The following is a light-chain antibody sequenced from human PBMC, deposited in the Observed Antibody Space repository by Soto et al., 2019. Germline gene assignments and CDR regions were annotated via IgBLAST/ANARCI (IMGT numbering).Light chain of an antibody. CDR1: QSVLYSSNNKNY. V-gene: IGKV4-1*01. CDR2: WAS. Sequence: DIVMTQSTDSLALSLGERATINCKSSQSVLYSSNNKNYVAWYQQKPGQPPKLLIYWASTRESGVPDRFSGTGSETDFTLTISSLQVEDVAVYYCQQDYSHAPLAFGGGTKVEIK. J-gene: IGKJ4*01. CDR3: QQDYSHAPLA.